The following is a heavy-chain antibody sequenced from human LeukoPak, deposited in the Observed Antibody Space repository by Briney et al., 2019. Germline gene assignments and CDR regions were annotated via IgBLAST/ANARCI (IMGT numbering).Heavy chain of an antibody. Sequence: PGGSLRLSCAASGFTFSSYGMSWVRQAPGKGLEWVSSISGSGGNTYYADSVKGRFTISRDNSRNTLFLHMNSLRAEDTAVYYCAKALGEYHFDYWGQGTLVTVSS. J-gene: IGHJ4*02. CDR2: ISGSGGNT. D-gene: IGHD3-16*01. CDR1: GFTFSSYG. V-gene: IGHV3-23*01. CDR3: AKALGEYHFDY.